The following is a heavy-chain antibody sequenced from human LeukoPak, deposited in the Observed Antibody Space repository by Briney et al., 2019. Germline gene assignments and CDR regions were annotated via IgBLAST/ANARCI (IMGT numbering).Heavy chain of an antibody. CDR3: AREAAGTGYFDY. V-gene: IGHV4-59*01. D-gene: IGHD6-13*01. CDR1: GGSISSYY. J-gene: IGHJ4*02. CDR2: IYYSGST. Sequence: TSETLSLTCTVSGGSISSYYWSWIRQPPGKGLEWIGYIYYSGSTNYNPSLKSRVTISVDTSKNQFSLKLSSVTAADTAVYYCAREAAGTGYFDYWGQGTLVTVSS.